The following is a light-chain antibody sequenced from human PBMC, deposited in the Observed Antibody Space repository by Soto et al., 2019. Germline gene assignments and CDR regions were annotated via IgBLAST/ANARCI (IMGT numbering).Light chain of an antibody. Sequence: DIVLTQSPGTLSLSPGQRASLSCRASQSVNSDFLAWYQQKPGQAPRLLIYGASTRATGIPDRFSGSGSGIDFTLTIGRLEPEDFAVYYCQQYRSSSWTFGQGTKVEIK. CDR3: QQYRSSSWT. CDR2: GAS. J-gene: IGKJ1*01. CDR1: QSVNSDF. V-gene: IGKV3-20*01.